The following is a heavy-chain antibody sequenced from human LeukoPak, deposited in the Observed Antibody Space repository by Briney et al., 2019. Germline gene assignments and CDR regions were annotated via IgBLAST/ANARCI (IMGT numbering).Heavy chain of an antibody. D-gene: IGHD2-15*01. CDR3: ARGYCSGGTCYGHFDY. Sequence: PGGSLRLSCAASGFTFSTYTMSWVRQAPGKGLDWVSYISGSSSAMDYAASVKGRFTISRDNAKNSLYLQMNSLRAEDTAVYYCARGYCSGGTCYGHFDYWGQGTLVTVSS. V-gene: IGHV3-48*01. CDR2: ISGSSSAM. CDR1: GFTFSTYT. J-gene: IGHJ4*02.